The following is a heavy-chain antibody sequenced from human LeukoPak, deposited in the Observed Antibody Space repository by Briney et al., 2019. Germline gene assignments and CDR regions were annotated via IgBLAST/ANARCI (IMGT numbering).Heavy chain of an antibody. CDR1: GFTFDDYA. CDR2: INWNGADT. D-gene: IGHD6-19*01. J-gene: IGHJ4*02. CDR3: ARHGGIAVAGSKCDF. Sequence: GGSLRLSCAASGFTFDDYAMTWVRQAPGKGLEWVSGINWNGADTGYADSVKGRFSISRDNTKKVLYLQMNSLRADDTALYYCARHGGIAVAGSKCDFWGQGPLVTVSS. V-gene: IGHV3-20*04.